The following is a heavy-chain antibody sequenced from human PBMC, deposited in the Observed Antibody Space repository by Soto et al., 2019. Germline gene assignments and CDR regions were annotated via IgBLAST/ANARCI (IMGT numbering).Heavy chain of an antibody. Sequence: GGSLRLSCAASGFTFSSYGMHWVRQAPGKGLEWVAVIWYDGSNKYYADSVKGRFTISRDNSKNTLYLQMNSLRAEDTAVYYCARDMVCSTSCPPVVYGMDVWGQGTTVTVSS. D-gene: IGHD2-2*01. CDR1: GFTFSSYG. CDR3: ARDMVCSTSCPPVVYGMDV. CDR2: IWYDGSNK. J-gene: IGHJ6*02. V-gene: IGHV3-33*01.